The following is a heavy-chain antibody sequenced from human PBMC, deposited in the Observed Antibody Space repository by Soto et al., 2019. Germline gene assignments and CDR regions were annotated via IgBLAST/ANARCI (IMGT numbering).Heavy chain of an antibody. Sequence: ASVKVSCKASGYTFTSYDINWVRQATGQGLEWMGWVNPNSGNTGYAQKFQGRVTMTRNTSISTAYMELSSLRSEDTAVYYCARDGMVRRNYYYYMDVWGKGTTVTVSS. V-gene: IGHV1-8*01. CDR2: VNPNSGNT. CDR1: GYTFTSYD. D-gene: IGHD3-10*01. CDR3: ARDGMVRRNYYYYMDV. J-gene: IGHJ6*03.